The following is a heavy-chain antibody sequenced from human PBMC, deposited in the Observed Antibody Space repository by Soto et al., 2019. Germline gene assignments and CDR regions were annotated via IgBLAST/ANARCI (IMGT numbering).Heavy chain of an antibody. J-gene: IGHJ4*02. CDR1: GFTFSGSW. Sequence: EVQLVESGGGLVQPGGSLRLSCAASGFTFSGSWMHWVRQAPGKGLVWVSRINGDGSGTSYADFVKGRFTISRDDAKNTLVPQMNGLGAEKTAVYYCARGIFGSGTANDYWGQGTLVTVSS. CDR2: INGDGSGT. CDR3: ARGIFGSGTANDY. D-gene: IGHD3-10*01. V-gene: IGHV3-74*01.